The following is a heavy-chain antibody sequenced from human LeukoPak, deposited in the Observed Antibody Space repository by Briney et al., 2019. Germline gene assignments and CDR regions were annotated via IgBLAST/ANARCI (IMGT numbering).Heavy chain of an antibody. J-gene: IGHJ6*04. CDR2: ISSRSNFI. D-gene: IGHD3-10*02. CDR1: GFTFSSYT. V-gene: IGHV3-21*01. CDR3: AELGITMIGGV. Sequence: PGGSLRPSCAASGFTFSSYTMNWVRQAPGKGLEWVSSISSRSNFIYYADSLKGRFTISRDNAKNSLYLQMNSLRAEDTAVYYCAELGITMIGGVWGKGTTVTISS.